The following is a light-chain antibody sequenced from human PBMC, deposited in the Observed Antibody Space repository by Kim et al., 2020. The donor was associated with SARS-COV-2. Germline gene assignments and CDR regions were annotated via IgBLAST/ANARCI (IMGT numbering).Light chain of an antibody. Sequence: EIVMTQSPGTLSVSPGERVTLSCRASQNIINNLAWYQQKPGQAPRLLVYGASTRATGIPARFSGSGSGTEFTLTITSLQSEDYAVYYCQQYIDRPPITFGQGTRLEIK. V-gene: IGKV3-15*01. CDR2: GAS. CDR3: QQYIDRPPIT. J-gene: IGKJ5*01. CDR1: QNIINN.